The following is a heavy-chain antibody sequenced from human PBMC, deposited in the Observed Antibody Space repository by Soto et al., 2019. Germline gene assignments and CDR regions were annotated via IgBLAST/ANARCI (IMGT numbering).Heavy chain of an antibody. D-gene: IGHD6-6*01. CDR2: TYYRSKWNY. CDR1: GDSVSANNAA. V-gene: IGHV6-1*01. Sequence: SQTLSLTCAISGDSVSANNAAWNWIRQSPSRGLEWLGRTYYRSKWNYDYAESVKSRLTITPDTSNNQFSLQLNSVTPEDAAVYYCVLQPLANLALCGMDFWGQGITGTVS. J-gene: IGHJ6*02. CDR3: VLQPLANLALCGMDF.